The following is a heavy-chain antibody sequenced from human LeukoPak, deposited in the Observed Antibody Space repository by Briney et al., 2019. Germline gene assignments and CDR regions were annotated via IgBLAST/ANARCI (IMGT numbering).Heavy chain of an antibody. D-gene: IGHD2-2*02. CDR3: AKDQARGSWDIVVVPAAIRYFDY. CDR1: GFTFSSYA. Sequence: GGSLRLSCAASGFTFSSYAMHWVRQAPGKGLEWVAVISYDGSNKYYADSVKGRFTISRDNSKNTLYLQMNSLRAEDTAVYYCAKDQARGSWDIVVVPAAIRYFDYWGQGTLVTVSS. V-gene: IGHV3-30-3*01. J-gene: IGHJ4*02. CDR2: ISYDGSNK.